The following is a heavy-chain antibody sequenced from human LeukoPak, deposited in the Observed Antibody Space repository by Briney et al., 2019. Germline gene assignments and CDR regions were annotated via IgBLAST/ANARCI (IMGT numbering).Heavy chain of an antibody. V-gene: IGHV3-33*01. Sequence: GGSLRLSCAASGFTFSSYGMHWVRQAPGKGLEWVAVIWYDGSNKYYADSVKGRFTISRDNSKNTLYLQMNSLRAEDTAVYYCARAEKIAVAGMGYYFDYWGQGTLVTVSS. CDR1: GFTFSSYG. CDR2: IWYDGSNK. J-gene: IGHJ4*02. CDR3: ARAEKIAVAGMGYYFDY. D-gene: IGHD6-19*01.